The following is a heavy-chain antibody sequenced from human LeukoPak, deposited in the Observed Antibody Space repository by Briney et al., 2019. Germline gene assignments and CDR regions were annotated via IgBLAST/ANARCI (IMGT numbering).Heavy chain of an antibody. Sequence: ASVKVPCKTSGGTFSSYPISWVRQAPGQGLKWMGHIIPIFGTTNYAQRFQGRVTVSADESTSTAYMELSSLTSDDTAVYYCARDLIGAVANTIDDYWGQGTLVTVSS. V-gene: IGHV1-69*13. D-gene: IGHD6-19*01. CDR2: IIPIFGTT. CDR1: GGTFSSYP. CDR3: ARDLIGAVANTIDDY. J-gene: IGHJ4*02.